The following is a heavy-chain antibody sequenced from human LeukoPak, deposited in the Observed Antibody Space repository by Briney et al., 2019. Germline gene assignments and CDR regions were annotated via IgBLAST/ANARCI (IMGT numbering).Heavy chain of an antibody. V-gene: IGHV1-69*04. Sequence: SVKVSCKAFGATLDKNAISWVRQAPGQGLEWMGRFIPMVGIATYAQKFQGRVTITADRSTNTAYMDLSRLRSDDTAVYYCARRQAVGVPVAIDAYYSYGMDVWGQGTAVTVSS. CDR3: ARRQAVGVPVAIDAYYSYGMDV. D-gene: IGHD2/OR15-2a*01. CDR1: GATLDKNA. J-gene: IGHJ6*02. CDR2: FIPMVGIA.